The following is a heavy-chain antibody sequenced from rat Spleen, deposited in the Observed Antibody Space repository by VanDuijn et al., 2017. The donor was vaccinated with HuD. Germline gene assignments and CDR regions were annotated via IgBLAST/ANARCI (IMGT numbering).Heavy chain of an antibody. CDR3: TRLNTMGVTRRIGYYFDY. V-gene: IGHV5-31*01. J-gene: IGHJ2*01. CDR1: GFTFNNYW. Sequence: EVQLVESGGGLVQPGRSLKLSCVASGFTFNNYWMTWIRQAPGKGLEWVASITNTGGSTYYPDSVKGRFTISRDSAKSTLSLQMDSLRSEDTATYYCTRLNTMGVTRRIGYYFDYWGQGVMVTVSS. CDR2: ITNTGGST. D-gene: IGHD1-7*01.